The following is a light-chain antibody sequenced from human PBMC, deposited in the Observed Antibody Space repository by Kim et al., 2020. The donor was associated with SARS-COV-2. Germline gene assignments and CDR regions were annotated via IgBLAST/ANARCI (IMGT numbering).Light chain of an antibody. CDR2: GKN. CDR1: SLRSSY. V-gene: IGLV3-19*01. CDR3: NSRDSNGNHRV. Sequence: SSELTQDPAVSVALGQTVRITCQGDSLRSSYASWYQQKPGQAPVLVIYGKNNLPSGIPDRFSGSSSGNTASLTITGAQAEDEADYYCNSRDSNGNHRVFGTGTKVTVL. J-gene: IGLJ1*01.